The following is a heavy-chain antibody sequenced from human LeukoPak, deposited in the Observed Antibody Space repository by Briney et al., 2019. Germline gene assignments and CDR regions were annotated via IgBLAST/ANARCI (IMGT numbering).Heavy chain of an antibody. CDR2: IYYSGST. J-gene: IGHJ4*02. D-gene: IGHD3-10*01. CDR3: ARDRAGSRGSFDY. V-gene: IGHV4-30-4*01. CDR1: GFTFSSYAMH. Sequence: LRLSCAASGFTFSSYAMHWVRQPPGKGLEWIGYIYYSGSTYYNPSLKSRVTISVDTSKNQFSLKLSSVTAADTAVYYCARDRAGSRGSFDYWGQGTLVTVSS.